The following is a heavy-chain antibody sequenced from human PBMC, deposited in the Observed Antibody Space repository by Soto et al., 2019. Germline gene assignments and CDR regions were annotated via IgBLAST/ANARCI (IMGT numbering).Heavy chain of an antibody. J-gene: IGHJ2*01. CDR3: ARDAYYYDSSGYLEIYWYFDL. V-gene: IGHV1-8*01. CDR1: GYTFTSYD. Sequence: ASVKVSCKASGYTFTSYDINWVRQATGQGLEWMGWMNPNSGNTGYAQKFQGRVTMTRNTSISTAYMELSSLRSEDTAVYYCARDAYYYDSSGYLEIYWYFDLWGRGTLVTVSS. D-gene: IGHD3-22*01. CDR2: MNPNSGNT.